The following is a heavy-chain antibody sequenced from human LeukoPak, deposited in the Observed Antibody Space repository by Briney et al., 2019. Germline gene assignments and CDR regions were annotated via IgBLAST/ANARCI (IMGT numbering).Heavy chain of an antibody. CDR1: GYTFTGYY. V-gene: IGHV1-2*02. CDR2: INPNSGGT. J-gene: IGHJ5*02. Sequence: GASVKVSCKASGYTFTGYYMHWVRQAPGQGLEWMGWINPNSGGTNYAQKFQGRVTMTTDTSTSTAYMELSRLTSDDTAVYYCARAGGRSWFDPWGQGTLVTVSS. CDR3: ARAGGRSWFDP.